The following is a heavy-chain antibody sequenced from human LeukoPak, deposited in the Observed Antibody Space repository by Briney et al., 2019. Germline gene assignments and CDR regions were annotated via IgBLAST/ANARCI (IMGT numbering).Heavy chain of an antibody. J-gene: IGHJ4*02. V-gene: IGHV4-4*02. D-gene: IGHD1-26*01. CDR1: GGSINSPNW. CDR2: ISLSGLT. CDR3: SSENSAFYPFGY. Sequence: KPSGTLSLTCGVSGGSINSPNWWSWVRQPPGQGLEWIGEISLSGLTNYNPSLKSRVTMALDKSKNHLSLNLTSVTAADTAVYYCSSENSAFYPFGYWGQGTLVTVPS.